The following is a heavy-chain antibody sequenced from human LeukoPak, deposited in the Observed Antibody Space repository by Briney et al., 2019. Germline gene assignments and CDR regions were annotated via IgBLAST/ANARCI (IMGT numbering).Heavy chain of an antibody. J-gene: IGHJ4*02. CDR2: IVSSGSVK. Sequence: AGSLRLSCTVSEFTFSDYYMSWIRQAPGKGLEWVSYIVSSGSVKYYADSVKGRFTISRDNAKNSLYLQMNSLRAEDTAVYYCARDGSGSYSASFDYWGQGTLVTVSS. CDR1: EFTFSDYY. V-gene: IGHV3-11*04. CDR3: ARDGSGSYSASFDY. D-gene: IGHD3-10*01.